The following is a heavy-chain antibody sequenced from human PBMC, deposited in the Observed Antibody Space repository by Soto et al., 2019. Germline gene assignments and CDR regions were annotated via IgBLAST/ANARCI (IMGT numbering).Heavy chain of an antibody. CDR1: GGSISSYY. CDR2: IYYSGST. D-gene: IGHD2-15*01. V-gene: IGHV4-59*01. J-gene: IGHJ5*02. CDR3: ARAHIVVVVDEGWFDP. Sequence: KPSETLSLTCTVSGGSISSYYWSWIRQPPGKGLEWIGYIYYSGSTNYNPSLKSRVTISVDTSKNQFSLKLSSVTAADTAVYYCARAHIVVVVDEGWFDPWGQGTLVTVSS.